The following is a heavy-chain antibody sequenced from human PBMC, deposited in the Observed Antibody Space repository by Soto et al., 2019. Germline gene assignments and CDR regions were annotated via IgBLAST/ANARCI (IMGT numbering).Heavy chain of an antibody. J-gene: IGHJ5*02. V-gene: IGHV3-30*18. CDR3: AKPYLLEPRFGGPFDP. CDR1: GFTFSSYG. D-gene: IGHD3-16*01. Sequence: QVQLVESGGGVVQPGRSLRLSCAASGFTFSSYGMHWVRQAPGKGLEWVAVISYDGSNKYYADSVKGRFTISRDNSKNTLYLQMNSLRAEDTAVYYCAKPYLLEPRFGGPFDPWGQGTLVTVSS. CDR2: ISYDGSNK.